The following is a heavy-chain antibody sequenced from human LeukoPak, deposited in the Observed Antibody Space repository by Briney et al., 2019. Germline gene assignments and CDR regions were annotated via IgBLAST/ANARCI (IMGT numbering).Heavy chain of an antibody. CDR1: GGSISSGGYY. J-gene: IGHJ6*02. D-gene: IGHD3-9*01. Sequence: PSETLSLTCTVSGGSISSGGYYWSWIRQHPGKGLEWIGYIYYSGSTYYNPSLKSRVTISVDTSKNQFSLKLSSVTAADTAVYYCARGRHYDILTHYYYYYGMDVWGQGTTVTVSS. CDR2: IYYSGST. V-gene: IGHV4-31*03. CDR3: ARGRHYDILTHYYYYYGMDV.